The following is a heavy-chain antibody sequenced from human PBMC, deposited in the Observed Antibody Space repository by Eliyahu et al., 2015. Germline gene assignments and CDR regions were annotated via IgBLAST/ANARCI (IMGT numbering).Heavy chain of an antibody. Sequence: EVQLVQSGAEVKKPGESLKISCKGSGYXFTSXWXGWVRQMPGKGLEWMGIIYPGDSDTRYSPSFQGQVTISADKSISTAYLQWSSLKASDTAMYYCARRFSPNCSGGSCYSVLFDYWGQGTLVTVSS. V-gene: IGHV5-51*03. CDR1: GYXFTSXW. J-gene: IGHJ4*02. CDR2: IYPGDSDT. D-gene: IGHD2-15*01. CDR3: ARRFSPNCSGGSCYSVLFDY.